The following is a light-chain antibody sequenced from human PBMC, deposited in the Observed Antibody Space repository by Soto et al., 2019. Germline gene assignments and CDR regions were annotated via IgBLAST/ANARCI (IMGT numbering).Light chain of an antibody. CDR3: QQYYNWPRT. CDR2: GAS. J-gene: IGKJ2*01. CDR1: QSVGSN. V-gene: IGKV3-15*01. Sequence: EMVMTQSPATLSLSPGDGATLSCRASQSVGSNLAWFQQKPGQAPRLLFYGASTRATGIPARFSGSGSGTEFTITISSMQSEDFAVYYCQQYYNWPRTFGQGTKLEIK.